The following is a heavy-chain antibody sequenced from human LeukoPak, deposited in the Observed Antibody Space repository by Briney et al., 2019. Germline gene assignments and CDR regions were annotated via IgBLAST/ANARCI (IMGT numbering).Heavy chain of an antibody. CDR2: IYHSGST. D-gene: IGHD2-21*02. Sequence: SETLSLTCAVSGGSVSSSNWWSWVRQPPGKGLEWIGEIYHSGSTNYNPSLKSRVTISVDTSKNQFSLKLSSVTAADTAVYYCARGPPYIVVVTAIGFFDYWGQGTLVTVSS. CDR3: ARGPPYIVVVTAIGFFDY. J-gene: IGHJ4*02. V-gene: IGHV4-4*02. CDR1: GGSVSSSNW.